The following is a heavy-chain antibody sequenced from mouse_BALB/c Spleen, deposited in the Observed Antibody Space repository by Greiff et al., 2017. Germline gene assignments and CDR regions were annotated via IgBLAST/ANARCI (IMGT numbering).Heavy chain of an antibody. CDR3: ARGPYYYGSSYWYFDV. CDR2: INPDSSTI. D-gene: IGHD1-1*01. J-gene: IGHJ1*01. CDR1: GFDFSSYW. Sequence: EVMLVESGGGLVQPGGSLKLSCAASGFDFSSYWMSWVRQAPGKGLEWIGEINPDSSTINYTPSLKDKFIISRDNAKNTLYLQMSKVRSEDTALYYCARGPYYYGSSYWYFDVWGAGTTVTVSS. V-gene: IGHV4-1*02.